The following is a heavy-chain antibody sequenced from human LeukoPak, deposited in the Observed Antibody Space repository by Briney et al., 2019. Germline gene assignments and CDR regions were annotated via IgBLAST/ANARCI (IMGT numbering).Heavy chain of an antibody. CDR3: ARFREFLPFDY. D-gene: IGHD3-10*01. V-gene: IGHV3-30*01. CDR2: ISYDGSNK. Sequence: PGGSLRLSCAASGFTFSSYAMHWVRQAPGKGLEWLAVISYDGSNKYYADSVKGRFTISRDNSKITLYVQMNSLRAEDTAVYYCARFREFLPFDYWGQGTMVTVSS. J-gene: IGHJ4*02. CDR1: GFTFSSYA.